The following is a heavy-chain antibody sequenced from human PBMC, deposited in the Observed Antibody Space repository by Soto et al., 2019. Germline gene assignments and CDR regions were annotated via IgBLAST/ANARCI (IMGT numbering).Heavy chain of an antibody. CDR3: AREKKHQSLGGRFGMDV. CDR2: IGSSGGYI. V-gene: IGHV3-21*01. D-gene: IGHD2-2*01. CDR1: GFIFSDFS. Sequence: GGSLRLSCAVSGFIFSDFSMNWVRQAPGKGLEWVASIGSSGGYIFYADSVKGRFTISRDNAKKSLDLQINSLRAEDTAVYYCAREKKHQSLGGRFGMDVWGQGTTVTVSS. J-gene: IGHJ6*02.